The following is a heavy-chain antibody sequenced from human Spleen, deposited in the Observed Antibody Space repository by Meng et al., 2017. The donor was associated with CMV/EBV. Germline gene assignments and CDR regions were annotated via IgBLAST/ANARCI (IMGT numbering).Heavy chain of an antibody. V-gene: IGHV4-59*01. J-gene: IGHJ3*02. Sequence: SETLSLTCTVSGGSISSYYWSWIRQPPGKGLEWIGYIYYSGSTNYNPSLKSRVTISVDTSKNQFSLKLSSMTAADTAVYYRAREGGTYSSGWPYAFDIWGQGTMVTVSS. CDR2: IYYSGST. D-gene: IGHD6-19*01. CDR1: GGSISSYY. CDR3: AREGGTYSSGWPYAFDI.